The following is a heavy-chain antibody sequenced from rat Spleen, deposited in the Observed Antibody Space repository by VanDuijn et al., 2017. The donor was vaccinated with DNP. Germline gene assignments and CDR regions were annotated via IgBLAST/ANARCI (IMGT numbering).Heavy chain of an antibody. J-gene: IGHJ1*01. CDR2: ISYSGNT. D-gene: IGHD1-12*03. CDR3: ARGNDDYYPNWYFDF. V-gene: IGHV3-1*01. Sequence: EVQLQESGPGLVKPSQSLSLTCSVTGYSITSHYWGWIRKFPGNKMVYIGHISYSGNTGYNPSLKSRISITRDTSKNQFFLQLKSVTTEDTATYYCARGNDDYYPNWYFDFWGPGTMVTVSS. CDR1: GYSITSHY.